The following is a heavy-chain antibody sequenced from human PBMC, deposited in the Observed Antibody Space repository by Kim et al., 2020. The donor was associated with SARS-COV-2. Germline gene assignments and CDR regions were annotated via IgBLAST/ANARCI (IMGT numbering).Heavy chain of an antibody. D-gene: IGHD3-3*02. V-gene: IGHV5-51*01. CDR3: ARHISERRRLDV. Sequence: RYSPSFQGQVTISADKSISTAYLQWSSLKASDTAMYYCARHISERRRLDVWGQGTTVTVSS. J-gene: IGHJ6*02.